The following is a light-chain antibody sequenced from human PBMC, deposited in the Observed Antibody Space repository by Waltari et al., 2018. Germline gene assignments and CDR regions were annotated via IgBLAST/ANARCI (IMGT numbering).Light chain of an antibody. V-gene: IGLV2-23*02. Sequence: QSALTQPASVSGSPGQSITISCTGTSSDVGSYNLVSWYQQHPGKAPKFMIYEVNKRPSGLSNRFSGSKSGNTASLTISGLQAEDEADYYCCSYAGSDTHVIFGGGTKLTVL. CDR3: CSYAGSDTHVI. CDR1: SSDVGSYNL. J-gene: IGLJ2*01. CDR2: EVN.